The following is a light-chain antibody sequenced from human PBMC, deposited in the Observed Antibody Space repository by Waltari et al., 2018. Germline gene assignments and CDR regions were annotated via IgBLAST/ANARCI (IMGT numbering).Light chain of an antibody. V-gene: IGKV2-28*01. J-gene: IGKJ4*01. CDR1: RSLLHSSGYNY. Sequence: DIVMTQSPLSLPVTPGEPASISCKSSRSLLHSSGYNYVDWYLQKPGQSPQLLISLGSNRASGVPDRFSGSGSGTDFTLKISRVEAEDVGVYYCMQALQSLLTFGGGTKVEIK. CDR3: MQALQSLLT. CDR2: LGS.